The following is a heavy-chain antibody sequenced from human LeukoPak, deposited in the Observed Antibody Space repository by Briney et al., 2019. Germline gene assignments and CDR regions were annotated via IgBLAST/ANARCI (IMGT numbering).Heavy chain of an antibody. CDR3: VDLDSGLDY. CDR1: GFTFSRYW. D-gene: IGHD6-19*01. Sequence: PGGSLRLSCAASGFTFSRYWMSWVRQAPGKELEWVSAISNSGGSTYYADSVKGRFTISRDNSKNTLYLQMNSLRAEDTAVYYCVDLDSGLDYWGQGTLVTVSS. CDR2: ISNSGGST. J-gene: IGHJ4*02. V-gene: IGHV3-23*01.